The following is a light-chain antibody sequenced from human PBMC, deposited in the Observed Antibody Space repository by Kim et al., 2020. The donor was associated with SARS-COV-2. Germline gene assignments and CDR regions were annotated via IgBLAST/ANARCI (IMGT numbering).Light chain of an antibody. CDR1: KLGDKY. J-gene: IGLJ2*01. CDR2: QDS. V-gene: IGLV3-1*01. CDR3: QAWDSSTRV. Sequence: SYELTQPPSVSVSPGQTASITCSGDKLGDKYACWYQQKPGQSPVLVIYQDSKRPSGIPERFSGSNSGNTATLTISGTQAMDEADYYCQAWDSSTRVFGEG.